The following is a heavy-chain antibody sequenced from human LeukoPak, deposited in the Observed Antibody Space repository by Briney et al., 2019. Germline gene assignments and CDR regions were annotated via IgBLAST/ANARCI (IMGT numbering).Heavy chain of an antibody. CDR2: ISYDGSNK. CDR1: GFTFSSYG. J-gene: IGHJ4*02. CDR3: AKVSTGYYDSSGYYYPGNDFDY. Sequence: PGRSLRLSCAASGFTFSSYGMHWVRQAPGKGLEWVAVISYDGSNKYYADSVKGRFTISRDNSKNTLYLQMNSLRAEDTAVYYCAKVSTGYYDSSGYYYPGNDFDYWGQGTLVTVSS. V-gene: IGHV3-30*18. D-gene: IGHD3-22*01.